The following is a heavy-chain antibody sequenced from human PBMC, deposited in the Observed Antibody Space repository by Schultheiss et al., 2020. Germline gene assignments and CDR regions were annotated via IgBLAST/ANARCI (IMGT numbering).Heavy chain of an antibody. V-gene: IGHV4-34*01. CDR2: INHSGST. J-gene: IGHJ4*02. D-gene: IGHD2-2*01. Sequence: SETMSLTCTVSGGSISSYYWSWIRQPPGKGLEWIGEINHSGSTNYNPSLKSRVTISVDTSKNQFSLKLSSVTAADTAVYYCARLASPARGSLVFDYWGQGTLVTVSS. CDR1: GGSISSYY. CDR3: ARLASPARGSLVFDY.